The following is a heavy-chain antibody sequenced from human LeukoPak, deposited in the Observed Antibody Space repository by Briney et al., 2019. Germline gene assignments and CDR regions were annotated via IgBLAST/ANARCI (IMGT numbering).Heavy chain of an antibody. Sequence: GGSLRLSCAASGFTFSGYWMHWVRQAPGKGLVWVSRINRDGRNTTYADSVKGRFTISRDNAKNTLYLQMNSLRAEDTAVYYCSRSTYSISFSDYWGQGTLVTVSS. CDR3: SRSTYSISFSDY. D-gene: IGHD6-13*01. V-gene: IGHV3-74*01. CDR1: GFTFSGYW. CDR2: INRDGRNT. J-gene: IGHJ4*02.